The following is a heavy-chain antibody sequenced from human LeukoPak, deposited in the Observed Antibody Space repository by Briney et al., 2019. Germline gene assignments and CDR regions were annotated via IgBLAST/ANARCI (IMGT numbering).Heavy chain of an antibody. D-gene: IGHD1-26*01. CDR2: ISSSGSTI. CDR3: AGGLVGAGYYFDY. J-gene: IGHJ4*02. CDR1: GFTFSSYE. V-gene: IGHV3-48*03. Sequence: GGSLRLSCAASGFTFSSYEMNWVRRAPGKGLEWVSYISSSGSTIYYADSVKGRFTISRDNAKNSLYLQMNSLRAEDTAVYYCAGGLVGAGYYFDYWGQGTLVTVSS.